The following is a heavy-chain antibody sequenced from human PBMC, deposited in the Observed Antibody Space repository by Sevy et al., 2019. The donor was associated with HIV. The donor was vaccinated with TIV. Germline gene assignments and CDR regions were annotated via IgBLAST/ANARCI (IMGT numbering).Heavy chain of an antibody. CDR3: ARESGRTYLVIDS. J-gene: IGHJ4*02. Sequence: SETLSLTCTVSGGSISSGDYYWNWLRQAPGKGPEWIGYIYHGLSNFYNPSLQSRATVSVDRSKNQFSLTVTSVTAADTAVYYCARESGRTYLVIDSWGPGTLVTVSS. CDR1: GGSISSGDYY. V-gene: IGHV4-30-4*01. CDR2: IYHGLSN. D-gene: IGHD2-21*01.